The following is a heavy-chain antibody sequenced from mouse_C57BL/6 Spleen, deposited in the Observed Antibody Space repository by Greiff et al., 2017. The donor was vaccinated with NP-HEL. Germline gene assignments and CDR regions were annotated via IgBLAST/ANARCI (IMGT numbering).Heavy chain of an antibody. J-gene: IGHJ2*01. V-gene: IGHV1-82*01. CDR1: GYAFSSSW. CDR2: IYPGDGDT. Sequence: QVQLKESGPELVKPGASVKISCKASGYAFSSSWMNWVKQRPGKGLEWIGRIYPGDGDTNYNGKFKGKATLTADKSSSTAYMQLSSLTAEDSAVYFCARSASSEEYGSSYFDYWGQGTTLTVSS. D-gene: IGHD1-1*01. CDR3: ARSASSEEYGSSYFDY.